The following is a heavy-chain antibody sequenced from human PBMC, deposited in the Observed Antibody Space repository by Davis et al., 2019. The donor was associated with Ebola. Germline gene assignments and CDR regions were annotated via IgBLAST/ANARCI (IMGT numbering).Heavy chain of an antibody. CDR3: ARAEGYSSGWSDY. CDR2: IDPDGSRV. V-gene: IGHV3-74*01. Sequence: GESLKISCAASGFTFRSYYMHWVRQVSGKGLVWVSGIDPDGSRVSYADSVKGRFTISRDNAKDTVYLQMNSLRAEDTAVYYCARAEGYSSGWSDYWGQGTLVTVSS. CDR1: GFTFRSYY. J-gene: IGHJ4*02. D-gene: IGHD6-19*01.